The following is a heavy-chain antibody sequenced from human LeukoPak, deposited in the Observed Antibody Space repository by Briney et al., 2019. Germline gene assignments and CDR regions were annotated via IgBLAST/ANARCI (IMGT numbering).Heavy chain of an antibody. D-gene: IGHD3-22*01. CDR3: ARAPRGDSSGYYFLNP. Sequence: GESLKISCKGSGYSFTSYWTGWVRQMPGKALEWMGIIYPGDSDTRYSPSFQGQVTISADKSISTAYLQWSSLKASDTAMYYCARAPRGDSSGYYFLNPWGQGTLVTVSS. J-gene: IGHJ5*02. V-gene: IGHV5-51*01. CDR2: IYPGDSDT. CDR1: GYSFTSYW.